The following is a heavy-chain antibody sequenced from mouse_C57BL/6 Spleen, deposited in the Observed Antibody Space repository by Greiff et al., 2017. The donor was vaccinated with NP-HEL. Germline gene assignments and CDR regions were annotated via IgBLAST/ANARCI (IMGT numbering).Heavy chain of an antibody. J-gene: IGHJ4*01. V-gene: IGHV1-53*01. D-gene: IGHD1-1*01. Sequence: QVQLQQPGTELVKPGASVKLSCKASGYTFTSYWMHWVKQRPGQGLEWIGNINPSNGGTNYNEKFKSKATLTVDKSSSTAYMQLSSLTSEDSAVYYCARRLEDYYGSPYAMDYWGQGTSVTVSS. CDR3: ARRLEDYYGSPYAMDY. CDR2: INPSNGGT. CDR1: GYTFTSYW.